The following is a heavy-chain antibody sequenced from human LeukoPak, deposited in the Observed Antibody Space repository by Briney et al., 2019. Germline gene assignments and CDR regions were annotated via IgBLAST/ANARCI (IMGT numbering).Heavy chain of an antibody. Sequence: GGSLRLSCAASAFTFGDYSMNWVRQAPGKGLEWISYISGRSSTIYYADSVRGRFTISRDNAKNSMYLQMNSLRAEDTAVYYCARDRLTSASYFFDYWGQGTLVTVSS. CDR3: ARDRLTSASYFFDY. CDR2: ISGRSSTI. D-gene: IGHD1-26*01. V-gene: IGHV3-48*01. J-gene: IGHJ4*02. CDR1: AFTFGDYS.